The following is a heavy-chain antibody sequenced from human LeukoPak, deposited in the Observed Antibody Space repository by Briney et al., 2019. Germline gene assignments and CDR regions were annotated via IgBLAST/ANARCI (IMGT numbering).Heavy chain of an antibody. D-gene: IGHD2-15*01. V-gene: IGHV4-34*01. CDR1: GGSFSGYY. CDR3: ARGVASIVVVVAAPYNWFDP. CDR2: IFHSGNT. Sequence: KPSETLSLTCAVYGGSFSGYYWSWIRQPPGKGLEWIGEIFHSGNTNYNPSLKSRVTISVDKSKNQFSLKLSSVTAADTAVYYCARGVASIVVVVAAPYNWFDPWGQGTLVTVSS. J-gene: IGHJ5*02.